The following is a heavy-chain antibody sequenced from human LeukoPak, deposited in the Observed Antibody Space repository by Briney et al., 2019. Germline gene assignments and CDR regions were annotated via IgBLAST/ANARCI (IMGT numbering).Heavy chain of an antibody. D-gene: IGHD2-15*01. CDR3: ARDPMGSGGSPEGYYYYMDV. CDR2: ISAYNGNT. CDR1: GYTFTSYG. V-gene: IGHV1-18*01. Sequence: ASVKVSCKASGYTFTSYGISWVRQAPGQGLEWMGWISAYNGNTNYERKFQGRVTITADESTSTAYMELSSLRSEDTAVYYCARDPMGSGGSPEGYYYYMDVWGKGTTVTISS. J-gene: IGHJ6*03.